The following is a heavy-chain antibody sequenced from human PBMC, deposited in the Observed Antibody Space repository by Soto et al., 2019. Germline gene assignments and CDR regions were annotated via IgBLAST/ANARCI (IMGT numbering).Heavy chain of an antibody. CDR1: GFTFDDYA. J-gene: IGHJ4*02. CDR2: ISWYSGSI. CDR3: AKGGTMVRGAVVF. D-gene: IGHD3-10*01. V-gene: IGHV3-9*01. Sequence: EVQLVESGGGLVQPGRSLRLSCAASGFTFDDYAMHWVRQVPGKGLEWVSGISWYSGSIEYADSVKGRFTISRDSAKNSLYVQMNSLRAEDRALYYCAKGGTMVRGAVVFWGQGTLVTVSS.